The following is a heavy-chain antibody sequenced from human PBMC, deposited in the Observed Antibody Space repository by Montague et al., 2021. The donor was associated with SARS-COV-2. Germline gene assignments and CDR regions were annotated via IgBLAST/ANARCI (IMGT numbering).Heavy chain of an antibody. CDR3: ARVGRGSSWYEVAFDI. CDR2: IYNSGST. CDR1: GGSISRYS. D-gene: IGHD6-13*01. Sequence: SETLSLTCTVSGGSISRYSWTWIWQPPVKGLEWIGNIYNSGSTNYNPSXXSRVTISVDTSKNQFSLKLSSVAAADTAVYHCARVGRGSSWYEVAFDIWGQGTMVTVSS. V-gene: IGHV4-59*01. J-gene: IGHJ3*02.